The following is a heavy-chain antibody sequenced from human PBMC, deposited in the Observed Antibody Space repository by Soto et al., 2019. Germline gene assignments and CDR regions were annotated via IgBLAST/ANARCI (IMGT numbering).Heavy chain of an antibody. V-gene: IGHV4-30-2*01. Sequence: LSLTCAVSGGSITSGNSYSWSWIRQPPGKGLEWIGSISHTGSTSYNPSLKGRLTMSVDKSKNQFSLRLSSVTAADMAVYYCARAVAPYFGTWFDPWGQGILVTVSS. J-gene: IGHJ5*02. D-gene: IGHD3-10*01. CDR2: ISHTGST. CDR1: GGSITSGNSYS. CDR3: ARAVAPYFGTWFDP.